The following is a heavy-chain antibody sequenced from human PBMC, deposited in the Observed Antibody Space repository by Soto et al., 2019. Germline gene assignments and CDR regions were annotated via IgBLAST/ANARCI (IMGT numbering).Heavy chain of an antibody. V-gene: IGHV1-2*02. J-gene: IGHJ6*02. Sequence: ASVKVSCKASGYTFTGYYMHWVRQAPGQGLEWMGWINPNSGGTNYAQKFQGRVTMTRDTSISTAYMELSRLRADDTAVSYSATDHVILTGYYITTKSPYYYYGMDVWGQGTTVTVSS. CDR3: ATDHVILTGYYITTKSPYYYYGMDV. CDR2: INPNSGGT. CDR1: GYTFTGYY. D-gene: IGHD3-9*01.